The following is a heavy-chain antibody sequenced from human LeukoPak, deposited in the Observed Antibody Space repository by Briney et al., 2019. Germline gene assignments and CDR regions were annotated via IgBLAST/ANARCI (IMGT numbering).Heavy chain of an antibody. J-gene: IGHJ6*02. Sequence: GGSLRLSCEASGFTFTNHWMTWVRQAPGKGLEWVANINQDGSEINYVDSVKGRFTISRDNAKSSLSLQMNSLRAEDTAVYNCARGHYSMDVWGQGTTVTVSS. CDR3: ARGHYSMDV. CDR1: GFTFTNHW. CDR2: INQDGSEI. V-gene: IGHV3-7*01.